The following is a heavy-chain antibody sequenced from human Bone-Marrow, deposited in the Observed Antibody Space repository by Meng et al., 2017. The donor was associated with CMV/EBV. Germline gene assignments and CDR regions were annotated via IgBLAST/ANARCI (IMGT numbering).Heavy chain of an antibody. CDR1: GGFFSAYY. Sequence: SDTRSPTCAVYGGFFSAYYWSWIRQPPGRGLEWSGEINHSGSTNYNPSLKSRVTISVDTSKTQFSLKLSSVTAADTAVYYCARTTVTTNPYYYYHYGMDVWGQGTTVTVSS. CDR2: INHSGST. V-gene: IGHV4-34*01. J-gene: IGHJ6*02. D-gene: IGHD4-11*01. CDR3: ARTTVTTNPYYYYHYGMDV.